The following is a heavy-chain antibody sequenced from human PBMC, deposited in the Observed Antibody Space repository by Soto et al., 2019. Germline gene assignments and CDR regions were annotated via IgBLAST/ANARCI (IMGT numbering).Heavy chain of an antibody. Sequence: LSLTCSVSGASIRSGGYYWSWLRQSPGKGLEWIGHIYYTGSTFYSPSLKSRLTISLDTSKNQFSLDLRSVTAADTAMYYCARIEMASIKWGRGTLVTVSS. J-gene: IGHJ4*02. CDR2: IYYTGST. CDR1: GASIRSGGYY. CDR3: ARIEMASIK. V-gene: IGHV4-31*03.